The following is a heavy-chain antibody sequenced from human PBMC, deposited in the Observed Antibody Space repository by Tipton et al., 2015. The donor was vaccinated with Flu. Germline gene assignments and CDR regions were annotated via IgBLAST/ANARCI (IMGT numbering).Heavy chain of an antibody. D-gene: IGHD1-26*01. CDR1: GFTFSNRG. V-gene: IGHV3-30*18. J-gene: IGHJ4*02. CDR3: AKDLRGTYSPFDS. CDR2: ISYGGTDK. Sequence: QLVQSGGGVVQSGTSLRLSCAASGFTFSNRGMHWVRQAPGKGLEWVSVISYGGTDKYYADSVKGRVTISRDNSQNTLYLQMNSLRPEDTAFYYCAKDLRGTYSPFDSWGQGTLVIVSS.